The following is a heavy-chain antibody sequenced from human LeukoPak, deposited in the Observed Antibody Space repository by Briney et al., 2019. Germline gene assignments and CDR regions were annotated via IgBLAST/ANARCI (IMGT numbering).Heavy chain of an antibody. Sequence: PGGSLRLSCAASGFTFSNYAMTWVRQAPGKGLEWVSTISGSGNLTYFADSVKGRFTISRDNSKNTLYLQMNSLRAEDTAVYYCAKDLPDYWGQGTLVTVSS. CDR3: AKDLPDY. CDR2: ISGSGNLT. J-gene: IGHJ4*02. D-gene: IGHD5/OR15-5a*01. CDR1: GFTFSNYA. V-gene: IGHV3-23*01.